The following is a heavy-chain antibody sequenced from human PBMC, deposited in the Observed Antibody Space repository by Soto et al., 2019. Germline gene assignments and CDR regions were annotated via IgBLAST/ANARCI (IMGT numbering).Heavy chain of an antibody. D-gene: IGHD3-16*02. Sequence: ETLSLTCTVFGGSIDSYYWSWIRQAPGKGLEWIGHISDSGTTNYNPSLGSRVTISVDTSRNLFSLKLSSVTAADTAVYFCARDRWTSRANWFDPWGPGTLVTVSS. CDR2: ISDSGTT. CDR3: ARDRWTSRANWFDP. J-gene: IGHJ5*02. CDR1: GGSIDSYY. V-gene: IGHV4-59*12.